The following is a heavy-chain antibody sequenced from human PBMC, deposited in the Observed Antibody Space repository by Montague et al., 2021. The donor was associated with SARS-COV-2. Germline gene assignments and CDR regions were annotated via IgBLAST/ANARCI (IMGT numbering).Heavy chain of an antibody. D-gene: IGHD2-2*01. CDR3: ARVRAVPAAMRIFSLGRSYYGMDV. V-gene: IGHV4-34*01. Sequence: SETLSLTCAVYGGSFSGYYWSWIRQPPGKGLEWIGEINHSGSTNYSPPLKSRVTISVDTSKNQFSLKLSSVTAADTAVYYCARVRAVPAAMRIFSLGRSYYGMDVWGQGTTVTVSS. CDR1: GGSFSGYY. CDR2: INHSGST. J-gene: IGHJ6*02.